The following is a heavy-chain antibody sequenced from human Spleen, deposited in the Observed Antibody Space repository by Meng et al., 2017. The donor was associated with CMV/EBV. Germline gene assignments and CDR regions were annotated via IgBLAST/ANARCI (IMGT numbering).Heavy chain of an antibody. Sequence: ASVQVSCKASGYTFIGCYVHWVRQAPGQGLEWMGLINPSGGTTSYAQKFQGRLTLTRDTSTSTVYMELSSLRSEDTALYYCAREWEPPGWFDPWGQGTLVTVSS. CDR3: AREWEPPGWFDP. CDR1: GYTFIGCY. J-gene: IGHJ5*02. CDR2: INPSGGTT. D-gene: IGHD1-26*01. V-gene: IGHV1-46*01.